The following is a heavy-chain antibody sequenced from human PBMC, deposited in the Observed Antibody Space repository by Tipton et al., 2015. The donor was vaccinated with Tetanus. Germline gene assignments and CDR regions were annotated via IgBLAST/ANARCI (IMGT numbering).Heavy chain of an antibody. CDR2: SWYDGTDK. CDR3: AREADCSGGSCFSGDFDT. CDR1: GFIFSSYG. Sequence: SGFIFSSYGIHWVRQAPGKGLEWLAVSWYDGTDKYYADSVKGRFTISRDNSKNILYLQMNSLRAEDTALYYCAREADCSGGSCFSGDFDTWGQGTQVTVSS. D-gene: IGHD2-15*01. V-gene: IGHV3-33*01. J-gene: IGHJ4*02.